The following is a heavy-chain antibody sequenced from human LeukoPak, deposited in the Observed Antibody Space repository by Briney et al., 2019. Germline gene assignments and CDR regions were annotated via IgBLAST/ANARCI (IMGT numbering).Heavy chain of an antibody. CDR1: GASISSRFW. J-gene: IGHJ4*02. Sequence: NPSGTLSLTCAVSGASISSRFWWTWVRQPPGKGLEWIGEINHSGSTNYNPSLKGRVTISVDKSKGQFSLHLNSVTAADTAVYYCASWNARTHSNDDWGRGTLVTVSS. CDR3: ASWNARTHSNDD. CDR2: INHSGST. D-gene: IGHD1-1*01. V-gene: IGHV4-4*02.